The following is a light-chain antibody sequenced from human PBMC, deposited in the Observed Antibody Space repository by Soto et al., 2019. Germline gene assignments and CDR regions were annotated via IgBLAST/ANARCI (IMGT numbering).Light chain of an antibody. CDR2: DVS. Sequence: QSLITHPACLSVSTGQSITISCPGTRSDVGGYNYVSWYQQHPGKAPKLMIYDVSNRPSGVSNRFSGSKSGNTASLTISGLQAEDEADYYCSSYTSSSTLYVFGTGTKSPS. CDR1: RSDVGGYNY. J-gene: IGLJ1*01. V-gene: IGLV2-14*01. CDR3: SSYTSSSTLYV.